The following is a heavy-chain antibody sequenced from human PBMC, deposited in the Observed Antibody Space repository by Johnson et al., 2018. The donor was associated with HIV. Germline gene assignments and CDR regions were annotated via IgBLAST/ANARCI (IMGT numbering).Heavy chain of an antibody. V-gene: IGHV3-33*06. CDR3: AKDSEVSGYQPDAFDI. CDR2: IWYDGSNK. J-gene: IGHJ3*02. Sequence: QVLLLEYGGGVVQPGKSLRLSCAASGFTFSSYGMHWVRQAPGKGLEWVAVIWYDGSNKYYADSVTGRFTISRDNSKNTLYLQMNSLRAEDTAVYYCAKDSEVSGYQPDAFDIWGQGTMVTVSS. D-gene: IGHD3-3*01. CDR1: GFTFSSYG.